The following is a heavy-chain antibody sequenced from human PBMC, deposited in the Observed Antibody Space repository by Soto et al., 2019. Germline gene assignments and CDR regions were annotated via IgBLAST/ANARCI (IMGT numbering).Heavy chain of an antibody. D-gene: IGHD3-22*01. CDR3: AREDYYYDSSPKYGMDV. Sequence: GGSLILSCAASGFTFSSYSMNWVRQAPGKGLEWVSYISSSSSTIYYADSVKGRFTISRDNAKNSLYLQMNSLRAEDTAVYYCAREDYYYDSSPKYGMDVWGQGTTVTVSS. CDR1: GFTFSSYS. CDR2: ISSSSSTI. V-gene: IGHV3-48*01. J-gene: IGHJ6*02.